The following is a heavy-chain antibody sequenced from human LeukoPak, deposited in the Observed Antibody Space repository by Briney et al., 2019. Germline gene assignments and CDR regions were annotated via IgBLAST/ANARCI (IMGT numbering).Heavy chain of an antibody. V-gene: IGHV6-1*01. CDR2: TYYRSKWYN. D-gene: IGHD6-13*01. CDR1: GDSVSSNSAA. J-gene: IGHJ4*02. Sequence: SQTLSLTCAISGDSVSSNSAAWNWIRQSPSRGLEGLGRTYYRSKWYNDYAVSVQGRITINPDTSKNQFSLHLNSVTPEDTAVYYCARRGAAAGIFDYWGQGTLVTVSS. CDR3: ARRGAAAGIFDY.